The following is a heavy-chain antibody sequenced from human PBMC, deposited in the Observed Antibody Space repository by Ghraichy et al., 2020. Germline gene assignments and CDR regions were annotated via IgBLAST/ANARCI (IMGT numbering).Heavy chain of an antibody. CDR1: GFPFSSYD. J-gene: IGHJ4*01. Sequence: GGSLRLSCAASGFPFSSYDINWVRQAPGKRLEWVSAISSSGVSTYYADSVKGRFTFTSDNSKNTVYLQMNSLKAEYTAVYYCANNFDFWGPGTLVTVSS. CDR3: ANNFDF. CDR2: ISSSGVST. V-gene: IGHV3-23*01.